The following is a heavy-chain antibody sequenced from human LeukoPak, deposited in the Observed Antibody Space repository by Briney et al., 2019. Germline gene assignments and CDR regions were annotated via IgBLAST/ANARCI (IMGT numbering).Heavy chain of an antibody. Sequence: GGSLRLSCAASGFTFSSYAMHWVRQAPGKGLEWVAVISYDGSNKYYADSVKGRFTISRDNSKNTLYLQMNSLRAEDTAVYYCARDGGRLTMVRGVIGYWGQGTLVTVSS. D-gene: IGHD3-10*01. CDR2: ISYDGSNK. CDR1: GFTFSSYA. V-gene: IGHV3-30-3*01. J-gene: IGHJ4*02. CDR3: ARDGGRLTMVRGVIGY.